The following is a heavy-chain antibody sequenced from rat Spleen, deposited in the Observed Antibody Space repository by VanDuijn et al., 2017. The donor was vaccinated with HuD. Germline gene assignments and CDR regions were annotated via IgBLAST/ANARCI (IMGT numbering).Heavy chain of an antibody. J-gene: IGHJ2*01. CDR2: LSTRGGNI. V-gene: IGHV5S13*01. CDR1: GFTFSNFP. CDR3: ARIYGLSYYFDY. D-gene: IGHD1-6*01. Sequence: EVQLVESGGGLVQPGRSMKLSCAASGFTFSNFPMAWARQAQTKGLEWVATLSTRGGNIYYRDSVKGRFTISRENARNTQYLQMDSLRSEDTATYYCARIYGLSYYFDYWGQGVMVTVSS.